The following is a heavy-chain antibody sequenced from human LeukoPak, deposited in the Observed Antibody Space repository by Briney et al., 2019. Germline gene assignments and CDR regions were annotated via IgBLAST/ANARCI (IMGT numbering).Heavy chain of an antibody. CDR3: AKDPVLNYGRDWFDP. CDR2: IYSGGST. CDR1: GFTVSSNY. V-gene: IGHV3-53*01. D-gene: IGHD2-8*02. J-gene: IGHJ5*02. Sequence: GGSLRLSCAASGFTVSSNYMSWVRQAPGKGLEWVSVIYSGGSTYYSDSVQGRFTISRDTSKNTLYLQMNSLRAEDTAVYYCAKDPVLNYGRDWFDPWGQGTLVTVSS.